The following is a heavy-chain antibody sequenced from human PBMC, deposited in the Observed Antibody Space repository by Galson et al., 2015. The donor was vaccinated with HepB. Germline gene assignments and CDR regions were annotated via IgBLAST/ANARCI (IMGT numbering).Heavy chain of an antibody. V-gene: IGHV3-23*01. D-gene: IGHD1-26*01. CDR3: TKGGYSGSYPQALDI. CDR1: GFILRSYA. Sequence: SLRLSCAASGFILRSYAMTWVRQVPGKGLAWVAGNSATGDTTHYADSVKGRFTISRDNSKNTLYLEMNSLRVEDTAIYYCTKGGYSGSYPQALDIWGQGTMVTVSS. J-gene: IGHJ3*02. CDR2: NSATGDTT.